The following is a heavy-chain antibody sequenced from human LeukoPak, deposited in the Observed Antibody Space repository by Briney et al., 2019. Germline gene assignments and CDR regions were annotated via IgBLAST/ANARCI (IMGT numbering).Heavy chain of an antibody. CDR1: GFTFSAYC. V-gene: IGHV3-74*01. Sequence: PGGSLRLSCAASGFTFSAYCTHWVRQAPGKGLVWVSRINNHGNTTTTTYADSVKGRFTISRDNAKNTLYLQMNSLRAEDTAVYYCASDGFGTAPGTKSYYWGQGTLVTVSS. J-gene: IGHJ4*02. CDR3: ASDGFGTAPGTKSYY. CDR2: INNHGNTTTT. D-gene: IGHD1/OR15-1a*01.